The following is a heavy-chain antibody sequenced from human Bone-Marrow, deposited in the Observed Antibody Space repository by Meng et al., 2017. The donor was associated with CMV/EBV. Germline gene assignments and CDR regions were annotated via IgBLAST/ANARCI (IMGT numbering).Heavy chain of an antibody. CDR3: ARDPTPYSSSSPYYYYGMDV. J-gene: IGHJ6*02. D-gene: IGHD6-6*01. CDR1: GISLSTSGMR. CDR2: IDWDDDK. Sequence: SGPTLVTPTQTLTLTCTFSGISLSTSGMRVRWIRQPPGKALEWLARIDWDDDKFYSTSLKTRLTISKDTSKNQVVLTMTNMDPVDTAKYYCARDPTPYSSSSPYYYYGMDVWGQGTTVTVSS. V-gene: IGHV2-70D*14.